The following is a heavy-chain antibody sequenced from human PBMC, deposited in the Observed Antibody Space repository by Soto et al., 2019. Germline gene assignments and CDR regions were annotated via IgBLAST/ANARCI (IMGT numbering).Heavy chain of an antibody. CDR2: IIHVFHSA. CDR1: GYTFSSYT. D-gene: IGHD6-25*01. J-gene: IGHJ4*01. Sequence: QVRLVQSGAEVKKPGSSVKVSCKASGYTFSSYTINWVRQAPGQGLELMVGIIHVFHSATYAQKFQRRVTITADESTSTAYLELRRRRTEDTAVYYCARIGDGNQRPVAYWGHGTLVTVSS. V-gene: IGHV1-69*01. CDR3: ARIGDGNQRPVAY.